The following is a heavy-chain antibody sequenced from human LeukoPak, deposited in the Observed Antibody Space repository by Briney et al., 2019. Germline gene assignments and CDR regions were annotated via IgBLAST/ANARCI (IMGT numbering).Heavy chain of an antibody. Sequence: GGSPRLSCAASKFTFSSYWMSWVRQAPGKGPEWVAYMNQVGNEKNYLDSVKGRFTISRDNAKNSLYLQMTSLRAEDTAVYYCARGTYYYGFWGQGTLVTVSS. CDR3: ARGTYYYGF. CDR1: KFTFSSYW. CDR2: MNQVGNEK. J-gene: IGHJ4*02. D-gene: IGHD3-10*01. V-gene: IGHV3-7*04.